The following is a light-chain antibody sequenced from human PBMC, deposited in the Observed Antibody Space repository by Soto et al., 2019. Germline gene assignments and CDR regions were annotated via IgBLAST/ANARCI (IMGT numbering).Light chain of an antibody. CDR2: DAS. Sequence: DIQMTQSPSSVSASVGDRVTITCRASQGISSWLAWYQQKPGKAPKLLIYDASNLETGVPSRFSGSGSGTDFTFTISSLQPEDIATYYCQQYDNLPPFTFGPGTKVDIK. CDR3: QQYDNLPPFT. J-gene: IGKJ3*01. CDR1: QGISSW. V-gene: IGKV1-33*01.